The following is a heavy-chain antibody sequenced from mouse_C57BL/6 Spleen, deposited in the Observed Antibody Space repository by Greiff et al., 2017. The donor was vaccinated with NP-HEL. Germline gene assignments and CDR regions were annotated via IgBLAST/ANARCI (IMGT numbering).Heavy chain of an antibody. V-gene: IGHV1-4*01. D-gene: IGHD1-1*01. Sequence: QVQLQQSGAELARPGASVKMSCKASGYTFTSYTMHWVKQRPGQGLEWIGYINPSSGYTKYNQKFKDKATLTADKSSSTAYMQLSSLTSEDSAVYYCANYYGSSYGWFAYWGQGRLVTVSA. CDR2: INPSSGYT. CDR1: GYTFTSYT. J-gene: IGHJ3*01. CDR3: ANYYGSSYGWFAY.